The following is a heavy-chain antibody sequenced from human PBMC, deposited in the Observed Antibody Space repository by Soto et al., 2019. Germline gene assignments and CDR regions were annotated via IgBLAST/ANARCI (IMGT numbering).Heavy chain of an antibody. D-gene: IGHD2-2*01. Sequence: QVQLVQSGAEVKKPGASVKVSCKASGYTFTSYDINWVRQATGQGLEWKGWMNPNSGNTGYAQKFQGRVTMTRNTSISTAYMELSSLRSEDTAVYYCARGLWYQLPRIAYMDVWGKGTTVTVSS. V-gene: IGHV1-8*01. J-gene: IGHJ6*03. CDR3: ARGLWYQLPRIAYMDV. CDR2: MNPNSGNT. CDR1: GYTFTSYD.